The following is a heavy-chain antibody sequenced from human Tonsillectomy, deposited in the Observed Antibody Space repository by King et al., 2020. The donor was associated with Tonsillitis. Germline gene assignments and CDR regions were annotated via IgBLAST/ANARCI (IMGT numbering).Heavy chain of an antibody. CDR2: INPNRGGT. CDR3: AREPYSSSWDDAFDI. Sequence: VQLVESGAEVKKPGASVKVSCKASVYTFTCYYMHLVRQAPGQGREWMGWINPNRGGTKYAQKFQGRVTMTRETSISSAYMELSRLRSDDTAVYYCAREPYSSSWDDAFDIWGQGTMVTVSS. V-gene: IGHV1-2*02. J-gene: IGHJ3*02. CDR1: VYTFTCYY. D-gene: IGHD6-13*01.